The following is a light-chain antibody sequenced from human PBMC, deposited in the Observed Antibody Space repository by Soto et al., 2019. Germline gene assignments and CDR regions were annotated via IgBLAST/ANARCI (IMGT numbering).Light chain of an antibody. CDR1: QSLSSW. V-gene: IGKV1-5*03. J-gene: IGKJ1*01. Sequence: DIQMTQSPSTLSASVGDRVTITCRASQSLSSWLAWFQQKPGKAPKLLIYKASSLESGVPSRFSGSGSETEFNLTISSLLPDDFATYYFQLYYSHSWTFGQGTKVEIK. CDR2: KAS. CDR3: QLYYSHSWT.